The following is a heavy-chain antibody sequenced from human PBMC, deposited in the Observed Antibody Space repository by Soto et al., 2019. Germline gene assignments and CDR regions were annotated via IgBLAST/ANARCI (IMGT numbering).Heavy chain of an antibody. CDR1: GASINSGGYS. CDR2: IYHGGNT. V-gene: IGHV4-30-2*01. Sequence: KHSETLSLTCAVSGASINSGGYSWSWIRQPPGKGLEWIGYIYHGGNTYYNPSLKSRVTISVDRSKNQFSLKLSSVTAADTAVYYCARGPGGYCSGSSCPGTPFLDYYGMDVWGQGTTVTVSS. D-gene: IGHD2-2*01. J-gene: IGHJ6*02. CDR3: ARGPGGYCSGSSCPGTPFLDYYGMDV.